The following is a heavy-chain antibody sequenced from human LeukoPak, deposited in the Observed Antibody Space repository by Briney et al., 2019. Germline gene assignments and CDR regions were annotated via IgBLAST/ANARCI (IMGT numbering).Heavy chain of an antibody. V-gene: IGHV3-30*18. D-gene: IGHD3-3*01. J-gene: IGHJ3*02. Sequence: GGSLRLSCAASGFTFSNYGMHWVRQAPGKGLEWVAVISYDGNNKYYADSVKGRFTISRDNAKNSLYLQMNSLRAEDTAVYYCANDAYSFGLDAFDIWGQGTMVTVSS. CDR1: GFTFSNYG. CDR2: ISYDGNNK. CDR3: ANDAYSFGLDAFDI.